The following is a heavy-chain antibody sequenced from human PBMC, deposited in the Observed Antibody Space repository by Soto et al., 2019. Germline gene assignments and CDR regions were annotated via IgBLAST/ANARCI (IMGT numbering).Heavy chain of an antibody. CDR2: INSDGSST. CDR3: ATSPLGDYFDY. Sequence: GGSLRLSCAASGFTFSSYWMHWVRQAPGKGLVWVSRINSDGSSTSYADSGKGRFTISRDNAKNTLYLQMNSLRAEDTAVYYCATSPLGDYFDYWGQGTLVTVSS. D-gene: IGHD3-10*01. V-gene: IGHV3-74*01. CDR1: GFTFSSYW. J-gene: IGHJ4*02.